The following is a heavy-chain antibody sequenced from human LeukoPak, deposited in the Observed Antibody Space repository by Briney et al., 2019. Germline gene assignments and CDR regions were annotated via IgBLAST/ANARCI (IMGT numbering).Heavy chain of an antibody. Sequence: GGSLRLSCAASGFTFSTYWMYWVRQAPGKGLVWVSRINPDGTSTSNADSVKGRFTISRDNAKNTVYLQVNSLRAEETAVYYCTRATAVAFDYWGQGTPVTV. D-gene: IGHD6-19*01. CDR1: GFTFSTYW. CDR3: TRATAVAFDY. J-gene: IGHJ4*02. V-gene: IGHV3-74*01. CDR2: INPDGTST.